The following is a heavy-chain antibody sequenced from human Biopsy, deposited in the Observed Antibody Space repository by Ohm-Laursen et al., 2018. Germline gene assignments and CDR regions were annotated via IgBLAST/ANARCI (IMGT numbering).Heavy chain of an antibody. CDR2: IFNSANT. CDR3: ARGTNYYGSGRNRHWFDP. CDR1: GGSISSGGSY. J-gene: IGHJ5*02. D-gene: IGHD3-10*01. Sequence: SETLSLTCTVSGGSISSGGSYWSWIRQRPGKGLEWIGYIFNSANTYYNPSLKNLITISVDTSKNQFSLKLSSVTAADTAVYYCARGTNYYGSGRNRHWFDPWGQGTQVTVSS. V-gene: IGHV4-31*01.